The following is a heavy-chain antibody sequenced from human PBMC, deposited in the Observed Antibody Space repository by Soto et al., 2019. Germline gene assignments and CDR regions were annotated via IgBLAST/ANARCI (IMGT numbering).Heavy chain of an antibody. V-gene: IGHV3-33*02. J-gene: IGHJ4*02. D-gene: IGHD2-21*01. CDR1: GFTFTNYG. CDR2: IYYDGSGS. CDR3: VRDDCRGSCYAGY. Sequence: GGSLRLSCETSGFTFTNYGFHWVRQAPGKGLEWVAVIYYDGSGSHYEDSVKGRFTLSRDISTSTLFLHMNSLRAEDTAVYYCVRDDCRGSCYAGYWGQGTLVTVSS.